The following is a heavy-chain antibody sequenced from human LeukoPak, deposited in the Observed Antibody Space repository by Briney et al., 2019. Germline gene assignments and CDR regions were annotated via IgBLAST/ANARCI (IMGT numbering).Heavy chain of an antibody. V-gene: IGHV3-74*01. D-gene: IGHD3-10*01. J-gene: IGHJ4*01. Sequence: GGSLRLSCAASGFTFSSYWMHWVRQAPGKGLGWVSRINSDGSSTSYADSVKGRFTISRDNAKNTLYLQMNSLGAEDAAVYYCARVSRGNVYYYGSADYWGHGTLVTVSS. CDR2: INSDGSST. CDR1: GFTFSSYW. CDR3: ARVSRGNVYYYGSADY.